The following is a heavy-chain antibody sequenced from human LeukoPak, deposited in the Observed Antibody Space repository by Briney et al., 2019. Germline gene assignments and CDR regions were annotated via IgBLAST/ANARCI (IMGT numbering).Heavy chain of an antibody. CDR3: ARGYSSGWFSGVTDY. CDR2: IYYSGST. D-gene: IGHD6-19*01. CDR1: GGSISSYY. V-gene: IGHV4-59*08. J-gene: IGHJ4*02. Sequence: MTSETLSLTCTVSGGSISSYYWSWIRQPPGKGLEWIGYIYYSGSTNYNPSLKSRVTISVDTSKNQFSLKLSSVTAADTAMYYCARGYSSGWFSGVTDYWGQGTLVTVTS.